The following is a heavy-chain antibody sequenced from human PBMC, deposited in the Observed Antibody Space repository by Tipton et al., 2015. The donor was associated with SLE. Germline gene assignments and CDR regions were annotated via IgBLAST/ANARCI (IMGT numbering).Heavy chain of an antibody. V-gene: IGHV4-38-2*02. CDR3: VRDRYGGPTHRYMDV. CDR1: GYSISSGYY. D-gene: IGHD1-14*01. J-gene: IGHJ6*03. CDR2: ISHSGTT. Sequence: TLSLTCTVSGYSISSGYYWGWIRQPPGKGLEWIGSISHSGTTYYNPSLKSRVTISIDTSKEEFSLKVTSVTAADTALYYCVRDRYGGPTHRYMDVWGKGTTVTVSS.